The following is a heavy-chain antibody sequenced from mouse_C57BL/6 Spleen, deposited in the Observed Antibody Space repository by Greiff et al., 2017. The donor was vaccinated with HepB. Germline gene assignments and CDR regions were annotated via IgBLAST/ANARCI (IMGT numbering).Heavy chain of an antibody. V-gene: IGHV5-9*01. CDR1: GFTFSSYT. Sequence: EVQLVESGGGLVKPGGSLKLSCAASGFTFSSYTMSWVRQTPEKRLEWVATISGGGGNTYYPDSVKGRFTIYRDNAKNTLYLQMSSLRSEDTALYYCERTHDGSSPWYFDVWGTGTTVTVSS. CDR3: ERTHDGSSPWYFDV. D-gene: IGHD1-1*01. CDR2: ISGGGGNT. J-gene: IGHJ1*03.